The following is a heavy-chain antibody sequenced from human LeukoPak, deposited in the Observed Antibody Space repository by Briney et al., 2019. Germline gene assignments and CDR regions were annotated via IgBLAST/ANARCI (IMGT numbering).Heavy chain of an antibody. CDR2: ISASGGGT. V-gene: IGHV3-23*01. Sequence: GGSLRLSCAASGFTFSSDGMSWVRQAPGKGLEWVSSISASGGGTVYADSVRGRVTISGDNYKNTLYLQMHSLRAEDTAVYSCAKNLLGSEAFSWYFDLWGRGTLVTVSS. CDR3: AKNLLGSEAFSWYFDL. CDR1: GFTFSSDG. D-gene: IGHD1-26*01. J-gene: IGHJ2*01.